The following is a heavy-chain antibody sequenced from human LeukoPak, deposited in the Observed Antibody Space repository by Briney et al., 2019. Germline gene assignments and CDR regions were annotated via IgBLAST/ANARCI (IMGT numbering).Heavy chain of an antibody. Sequence: RASVKVSCKASGGTFSSYAISWVRQAPGQGLEWMGGIIPIFGTANYAQKFQGRVTITADESTSTAYMELSSLRSEDTAVYYCARLSGYSYGYDYFDYWGQGTLVTVSS. CDR3: ARLSGYSYGYDYFDY. J-gene: IGHJ4*02. D-gene: IGHD5-18*01. CDR1: GGTFSSYA. CDR2: IIPIFGTA. V-gene: IGHV1-69*01.